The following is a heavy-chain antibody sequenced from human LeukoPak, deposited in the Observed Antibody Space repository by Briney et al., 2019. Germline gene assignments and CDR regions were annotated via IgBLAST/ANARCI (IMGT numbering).Heavy chain of an antibody. Sequence: GGSLRLSCAASGFTFSSYSMTWVRQTPGKGLEWVSSIRGSGGSTYYAGSVKGRFTISRDNSKNTLYLQMDSLRAEDTAVYHCAKSVGDEFYSYYRMGVWGKGTTVTVSS. V-gene: IGHV3-23*01. J-gene: IGHJ6*04. CDR3: AKSVGDEFYSYYRMGV. D-gene: IGHD1-26*01. CDR1: GFTFSSYS. CDR2: IRGSGGST.